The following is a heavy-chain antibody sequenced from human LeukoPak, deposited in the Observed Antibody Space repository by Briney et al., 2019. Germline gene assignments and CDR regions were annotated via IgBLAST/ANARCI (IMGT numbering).Heavy chain of an antibody. J-gene: IGHJ4*02. D-gene: IGHD3-9*01. V-gene: IGHV4-30-2*01. CDR1: GGSISSAGYP. CDR3: ARGNDVLTGFDY. CDR2: IYHSGST. Sequence: SETLSPTCAVSGGSISSAGYPWSWIRQPPGKGLEWIGYIYHSGSTFYNPSLKSRVIISVDKSKNQFSLKLSSVTAADTAVYYCARGNDVLTGFDYWGQGTLVTVSS.